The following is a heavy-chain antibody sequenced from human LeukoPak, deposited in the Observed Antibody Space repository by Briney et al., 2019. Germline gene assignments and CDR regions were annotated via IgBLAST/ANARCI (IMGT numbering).Heavy chain of an antibody. Sequence: GASVKVSCKVSGYTLTELSMHWVRQAPGKGLEWMGGFDPEDGETIYAQKFQGRVTMTEDTSTDTAYMELSSLRSEDTAVYYCATVGAVAVSYGMDVWGQGTTVTVSS. V-gene: IGHV1-24*01. J-gene: IGHJ6*02. CDR1: GYTLTELS. CDR3: ATVGAVAVSYGMDV. CDR2: FDPEDGET. D-gene: IGHD6-19*01.